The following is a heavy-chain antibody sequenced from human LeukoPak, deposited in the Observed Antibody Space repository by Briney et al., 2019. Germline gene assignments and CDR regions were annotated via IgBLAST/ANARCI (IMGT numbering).Heavy chain of an antibody. J-gene: IGHJ5*02. CDR3: ARALAAGWFDP. Sequence: SETLSLTCAVYGGSFSGYYWSWIRQPPGKGLEWIGETNHSGSTNYNPSLKSRVTISVDTSKNQFSLKLSSVTAADTAVYYCARALAAGWFDPWGQGTLVTVSS. CDR2: TNHSGST. D-gene: IGHD6-13*01. V-gene: IGHV4-34*01. CDR1: GGSFSGYY.